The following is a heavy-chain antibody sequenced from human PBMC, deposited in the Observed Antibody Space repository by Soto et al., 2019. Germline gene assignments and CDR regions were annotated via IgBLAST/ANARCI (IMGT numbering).Heavy chain of an antibody. CDR2: ISGSGDKT. D-gene: IGHD2-2*01. V-gene: IGHV3-23*01. CDR3: AKGGQSSWANMDV. Sequence: EVQLLESGGGLVQPGGSLRLSCAASGFTFSSYAINWVRQAPGKGLEWVSTISGSGDKTYYADSVKGRFTISRDNSKNTLSLQMNSLRAEDTAVYYCAKGGQSSWANMDVWGQGTTVTVSS. CDR1: GFTFSSYA. J-gene: IGHJ6*02.